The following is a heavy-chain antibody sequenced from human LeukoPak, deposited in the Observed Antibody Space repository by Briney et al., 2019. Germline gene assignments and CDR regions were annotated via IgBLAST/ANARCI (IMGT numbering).Heavy chain of an antibody. Sequence: GGSLRLSCAASTFTFSQYWMSWVRQAPGKGLEWVANTNRDGGEKYYLDSVKGRFTISRDNAKNSLYLQMSSLRAEDTAVYYCAREGYCSNTGCAYFDYWGRGTLVTVSS. CDR2: TNRDGGEK. CDR3: AREGYCSNTGCAYFDY. V-gene: IGHV3-7*01. J-gene: IGHJ4*02. CDR1: TFTFSQYW. D-gene: IGHD2-2*01.